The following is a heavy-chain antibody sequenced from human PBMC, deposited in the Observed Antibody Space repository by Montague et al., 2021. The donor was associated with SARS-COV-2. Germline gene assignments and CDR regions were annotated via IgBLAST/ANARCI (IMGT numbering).Heavy chain of an antibody. J-gene: IGHJ5*02. Sequence: PALVKPTQTLTLTCTFSGFSLSTSGVGVGWIRQPPGKALEWLALIYWDDAKHYSPSLKSRLTITKDTSKNQVVLTMTNMDPVDTATYYCAHKLYGINRRCFDPWGQGTLVTVSS. CDR3: AHKLYGINRRCFDP. D-gene: IGHD1-14*01. CDR2: IYWDDAK. V-gene: IGHV2-5*02. CDR1: GFSLSTSGVG.